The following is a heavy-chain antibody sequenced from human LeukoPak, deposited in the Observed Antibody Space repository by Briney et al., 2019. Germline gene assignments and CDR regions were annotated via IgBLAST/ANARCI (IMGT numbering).Heavy chain of an antibody. CDR2: ISYDGSNK. V-gene: IGHV3-30*18. CDR3: AKDMGIAVVHYGMDV. CDR1: GSTFSSYG. Sequence: GRSLRLSCAASGSTFSSYGMHWVRQAPGKGLEWVAVISYDGSNKYYADSVKGRFTISRDNSKNTLYLQMNSLRAEDTAVYYCAKDMGIAVVHYGMDVWGQGTTVTVSS. J-gene: IGHJ6*02. D-gene: IGHD6-19*01.